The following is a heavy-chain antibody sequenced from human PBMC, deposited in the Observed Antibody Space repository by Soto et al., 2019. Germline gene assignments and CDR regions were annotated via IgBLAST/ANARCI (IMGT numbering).Heavy chain of an antibody. CDR1: GFSFSDSA. CDR2: IGNKGETYVT. J-gene: IGHJ5*02. V-gene: IGHV3-73*01. D-gene: IGHD1-26*01. CDR3: TKFSGSSSAPDA. Sequence: EVQLVESGGGLVQPGGSLKLSCAASGFSFSDSAMPWVLQASGKGLEWVGRIGNKGETYVTTYGASVKGRFTISLDDLTNTAHLNMSSLKIEDTAIYYCTKFSGSSSAPDALGPGTLVTVTS.